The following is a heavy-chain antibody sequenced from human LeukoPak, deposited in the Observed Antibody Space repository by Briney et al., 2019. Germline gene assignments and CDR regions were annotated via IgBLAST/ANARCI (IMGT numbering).Heavy chain of an antibody. V-gene: IGHV4-59*01. CDR3: AREGTSGTHLNWFDP. CDR2: IYGSGST. D-gene: IGHD1-1*01. J-gene: IGHJ5*02. CDR1: GGSISSYY. Sequence: SETLSLTCTVSGGSISSYYWSWIRQPPGKGLEWIGHIYGSGSTNYNPSPKSRVTLSVDTSKNQFSLKLSSVTAADTAVYYCAREGTSGTHLNWFDPWGQGTLVTVPS.